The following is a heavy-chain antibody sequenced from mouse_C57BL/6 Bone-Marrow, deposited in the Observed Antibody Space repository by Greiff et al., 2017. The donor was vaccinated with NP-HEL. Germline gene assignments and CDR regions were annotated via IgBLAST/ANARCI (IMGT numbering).Heavy chain of an antibody. V-gene: IGHV2-9-1*01. CDR1: GFSLTSYA. CDR2: IWTGGGT. Sequence: VMLVESGPGLVAPSQSLSITCTVSGFSLTSYAISWVRQPPGKGLEWLGVIWTGGGTNYNSALKSRLSISKDNSKSQVFLKMNSLQTDDTARYYCARSSYYGSSPHWYFDVWGTGTTVTVSS. D-gene: IGHD1-1*01. CDR3: ARSSYYGSSPHWYFDV. J-gene: IGHJ1*03.